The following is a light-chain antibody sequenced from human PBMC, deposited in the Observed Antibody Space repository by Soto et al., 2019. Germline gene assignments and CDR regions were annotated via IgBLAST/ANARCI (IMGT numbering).Light chain of an antibody. V-gene: IGKV3-15*01. CDR1: QRIHTN. CDR3: KRKISGPGT. J-gene: IGKJ1*01. Sequence: ETVMTQSEATLSVSPGERATLSCRASQRIHTNLACNQQKPGQPPRLLIYGASTRVTGIPTRCSGSGSGTESPRTSSARRSEDLAVNTGKRKISGPGTLGKGTKGE. CDR2: GAS.